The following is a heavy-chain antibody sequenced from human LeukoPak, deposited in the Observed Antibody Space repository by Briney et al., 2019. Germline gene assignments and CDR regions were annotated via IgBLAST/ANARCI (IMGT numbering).Heavy chain of an antibody. CDR3: ARDLYGASYY. CDR1: GFTFSSYA. Sequence: GSLRLSCAASGFTFSSYAMHWVRQAPGKGLEWVAVISYDGSNKYYADSVKGRFTISRDNSKNTLYLQMNSLRAEDTAVYYCARDLYGASYYWGQGTLVTVSS. D-gene: IGHD4-17*01. J-gene: IGHJ4*02. V-gene: IGHV3-30-3*01. CDR2: ISYDGSNK.